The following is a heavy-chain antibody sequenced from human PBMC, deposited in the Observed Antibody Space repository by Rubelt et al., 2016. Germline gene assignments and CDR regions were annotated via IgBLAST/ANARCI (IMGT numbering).Heavy chain of an antibody. D-gene: IGHD3-16*01. CDR1: GFTFEDYG. CDR2: IIWNGVGT. Sequence: GSLRLSCAASGFTFEDYGMTWVRQAPGKGLEWVSGIIWNGVGTGYAASVKGRFTISRDNAKNSLYLQMNSLRAEDTAIYYCARDPPGGGYWGQGTLVTVSA. V-gene: IGHV3-20*04. CDR3: ARDPPGGGY. J-gene: IGHJ4*02.